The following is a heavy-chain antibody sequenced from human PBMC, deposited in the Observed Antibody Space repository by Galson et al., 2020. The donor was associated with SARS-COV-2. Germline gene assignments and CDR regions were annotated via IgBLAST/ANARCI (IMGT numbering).Heavy chain of an antibody. V-gene: IGHV3-23*01. J-gene: IGHJ4*02. CDR1: GFTFRNYA. CDR3: AKRAAYSTNWWYFDF. CDR2: IRSSGGRT. D-gene: IGHD6-13*01. Sequence: GGSLRLSCVASGFTFRNYAMSWVRQAPGKGLEWVSGIRSSGGRTYLADSVKGRFTISRDNSKSTLNLHMNSLRAEDTAVYYCAKRAAYSTNWWYFDFWGQGTLVTVSS.